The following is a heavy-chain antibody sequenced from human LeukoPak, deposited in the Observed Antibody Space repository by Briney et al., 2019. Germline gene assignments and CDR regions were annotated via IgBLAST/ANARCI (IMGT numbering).Heavy chain of an antibody. D-gene: IGHD3-3*01. Sequence: PSETLSLTCAVYGGSFSGYYWSWIRQPPGKGLEWIGEINHSGSTNYNPSLKSRVTISVDTSKNQFSLKLSSVTAADTAVYYCATRYYDFWSGYYNFDYWGPGTLVTVSS. CDR2: INHSGST. CDR3: ATRYYDFWSGYYNFDY. V-gene: IGHV4-34*01. CDR1: GGSFSGYY. J-gene: IGHJ4*02.